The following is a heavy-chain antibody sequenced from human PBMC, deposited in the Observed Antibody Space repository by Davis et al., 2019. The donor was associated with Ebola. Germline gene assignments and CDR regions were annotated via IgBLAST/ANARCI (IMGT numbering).Heavy chain of an antibody. Sequence: GESLKISCAASGFTFSSYGMHWVRQAPGKGLEWVAVIWYDGSNKYYADSVKGRFTISRDNSKNTLYLQMNSLRAEDTAVYYCAKGQQWLASYLDYWGQGTLVTVSS. CDR1: GFTFSSYG. V-gene: IGHV3-30*02. CDR2: IWYDGSNK. D-gene: IGHD6-19*01. J-gene: IGHJ4*02. CDR3: AKGQQWLASYLDY.